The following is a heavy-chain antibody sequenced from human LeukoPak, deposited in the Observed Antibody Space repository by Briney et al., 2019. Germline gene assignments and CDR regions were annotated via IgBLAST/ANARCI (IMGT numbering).Heavy chain of an antibody. V-gene: IGHV4-34*01. D-gene: IGHD3-9*01. CDR2: INHSGST. CDR1: GGSFSGYY. CDR3: ARYHQGFDDY. J-gene: IGHJ4*02. Sequence: SETLSLTCAVYGGSFSGYYWSWIRQPPGKGLEWIGEINHSGSTNYNPSLKSRVTISVDTSKNQFSLKLSSVTAADTAVYYCARYHQGFDDYWGLGTLVTVSS.